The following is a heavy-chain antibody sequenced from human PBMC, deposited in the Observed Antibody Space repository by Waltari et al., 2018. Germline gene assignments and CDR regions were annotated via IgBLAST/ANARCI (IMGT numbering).Heavy chain of an antibody. V-gene: IGHV4-34*01. Sequence: QVPLQQWGAGLLKPSETLSLTCAVYGGSFSGYYWRWIRQPPGTGLGWIGEINHSGSTNYNPSLKSRVTISVDTSKNQFSLKLSSVTAADTAVYYCARGLVRTITIFGVSGPDGAFDIWGQGTMVTVSS. J-gene: IGHJ3*02. CDR3: ARGLVRTITIFGVSGPDGAFDI. CDR1: GGSFSGYY. CDR2: INHSGST. D-gene: IGHD3-3*01.